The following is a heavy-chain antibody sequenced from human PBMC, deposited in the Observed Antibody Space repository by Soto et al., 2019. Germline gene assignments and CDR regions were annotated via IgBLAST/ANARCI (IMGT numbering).Heavy chain of an antibody. CDR3: ARGRYCLTGRCFPNWFDS. V-gene: IGHV4-61*01. Sequence: SETLSLTCTVSGGSVSSGSYYWSWIRQPPGKGLEWIGYIYYSATTYYNPSFESRVAISVDTSKSQFSLNVTSVTAADTAVYFCARGRYCLTGRCFPNWFDSWGQGALVTVSS. J-gene: IGHJ5*01. D-gene: IGHD7-27*01. CDR2: IYYSATT. CDR1: GGSVSSGSYY.